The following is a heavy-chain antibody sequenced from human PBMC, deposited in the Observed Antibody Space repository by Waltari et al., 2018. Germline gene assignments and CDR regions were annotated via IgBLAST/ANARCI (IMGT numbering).Heavy chain of an antibody. CDR1: GFSLSTSGMC. D-gene: IGHD3-10*01. CDR2: IDWDEDK. J-gene: IGHJ4*02. Sequence: QVTLRESGPALVKPTQTLTLTCTFSGFSLSTSGMCVSWIRQPPGKALEWLARIDWDEDKYYRTSLKTRLTISKDTSKNQVVLTMTNVDPVDTATYYCARTRITMIRGGSDYFDYWGQGTLVTVSS. CDR3: ARTRITMIRGGSDYFDY. V-gene: IGHV2-70*15.